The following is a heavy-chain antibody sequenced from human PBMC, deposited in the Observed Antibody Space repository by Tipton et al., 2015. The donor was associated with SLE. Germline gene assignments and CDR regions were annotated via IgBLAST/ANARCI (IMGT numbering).Heavy chain of an antibody. CDR1: GGSIYTSSYY. CDR3: ARQVGLGRWYFDL. J-gene: IGHJ2*01. D-gene: IGHD1-26*01. CDR2: VYYSGTT. V-gene: IGHV4-39*01. Sequence: TLSLTCTVSGGSIYTSSYYWGWIRQPPGKGLEWIGTVYYSGTTYFNPSLKSRVTMSVDTSENQFSLKLNSLTAADTAIYYCARQVGLGRWYFDLWGRGALVTVSS.